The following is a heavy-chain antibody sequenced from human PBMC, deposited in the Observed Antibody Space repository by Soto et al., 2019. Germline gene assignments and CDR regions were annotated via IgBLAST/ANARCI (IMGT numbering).Heavy chain of an antibody. CDR3: TRANGGWYYWFDP. CDR1: GFIFSSYA. Sequence: EVQLLESGGGLVQPGVSQRLSCAASGFIFSSYAMSWVRQAPGKGLEWVSAVSGSGTTAYYADSVKGRFTISRDNSKNTLNLQMNSLRADDTAVYYCTRANGGWYYWFDPWGQGTLVTVSS. J-gene: IGHJ5*02. V-gene: IGHV3-23*01. CDR2: VSGSGTTA. D-gene: IGHD6-19*01.